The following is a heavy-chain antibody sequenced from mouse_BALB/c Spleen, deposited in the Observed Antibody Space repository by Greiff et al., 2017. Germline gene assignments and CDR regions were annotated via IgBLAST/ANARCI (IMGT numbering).Heavy chain of an antibody. D-gene: IGHD1-1*01. Sequence: SGAELARPGASVKLSCKASGYTFTSYWMQWVKQRPGQGLEWIGAIYPGDGDTRYTQKFKGKATLTADKSSSTAYMQLSSLASEDSAVYYCARGLITTVVATSPFAYWGQGTLVTVSA. CDR2: IYPGDGDT. CDR1: GYTFTSYW. V-gene: IGHV1-87*01. CDR3: ARGLITTVVATSPFAY. J-gene: IGHJ3*01.